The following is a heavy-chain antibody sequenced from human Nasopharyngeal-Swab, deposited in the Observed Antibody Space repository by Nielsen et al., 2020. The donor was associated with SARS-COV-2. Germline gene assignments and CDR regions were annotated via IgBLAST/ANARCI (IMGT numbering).Heavy chain of an antibody. CDR3: ARNTPAMFAY. V-gene: IGHV3-33*01. Sequence: GESLKISCAASGFIFSTYGMHWVRQAPGKGLQWVAVIWSDGSNKYYADSVKGRFTISRDNSKNTLDLQMNSLRAEDTAVYYCARNTPAMFAYWGRGTLVTVSS. CDR1: GFIFSTYG. J-gene: IGHJ4*02. D-gene: IGHD2-2*02. CDR2: IWSDGSNK.